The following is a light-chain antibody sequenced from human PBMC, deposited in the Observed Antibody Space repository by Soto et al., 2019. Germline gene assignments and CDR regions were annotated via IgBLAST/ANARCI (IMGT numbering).Light chain of an antibody. Sequence: EIVLTQSPGTLSLSPGERATLSCRASQSVSSSYLAWYQQKPGQAPRLLIYGASSMATGIPDRFSGSGSGTDFTLTISRLEPEDFAVYYCQQYGSSPPSFTFGPGTKVDIK. CDR2: GAS. CDR1: QSVSSSY. CDR3: QQYGSSPPSFT. V-gene: IGKV3-20*01. J-gene: IGKJ3*01.